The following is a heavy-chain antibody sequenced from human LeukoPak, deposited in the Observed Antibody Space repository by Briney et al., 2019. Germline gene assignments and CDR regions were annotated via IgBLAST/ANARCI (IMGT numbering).Heavy chain of an antibody. D-gene: IGHD4-23*01. CDR2: ISGSGGST. CDR1: GFTFSSYA. Sequence: GGSLRLSCAASGFTFSSYAISWVRQAPGKGLEWVSAISGSGGSTYYADSVKGRFTISRDNSKNTLYLQMNSLRAEDTAVYYCAKGGLAVKYYYYYGMDVWGQGTTVTVSS. CDR3: AKGGLAVKYYYYYGMDV. J-gene: IGHJ6*02. V-gene: IGHV3-23*01.